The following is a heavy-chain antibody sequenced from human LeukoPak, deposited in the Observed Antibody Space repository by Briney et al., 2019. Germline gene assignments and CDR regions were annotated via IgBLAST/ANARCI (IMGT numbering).Heavy chain of an antibody. V-gene: IGHV3-21*01. CDR2: ITSSSSYI. CDR1: GFTFRTYS. D-gene: IGHD3-22*01. Sequence: GGSLRLSCAASGFTFRTYSMNWVRQAPGKGLEWVSSITSSSSYIYYADSVKGRFTISRDNAKNSLYLQMNSLRAEDTAVYYCVRIRPYYDSSGYLDYWGQGTLVTVSS. J-gene: IGHJ4*02. CDR3: VRIRPYYDSSGYLDY.